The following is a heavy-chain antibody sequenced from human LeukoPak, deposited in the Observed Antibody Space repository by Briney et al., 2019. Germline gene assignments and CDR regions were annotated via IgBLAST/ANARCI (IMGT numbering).Heavy chain of an antibody. CDR3: ARGRSYDYVWGSYRLVPYFDY. CDR1: GGSISSGGYY. V-gene: IGHV4-31*03. D-gene: IGHD3-16*02. J-gene: IGHJ4*02. Sequence: SETLSLTCTVSGGSISSGGYYWSWIRQHPGKGLEWIGYIYYSGGTYYNPSLKSRVTISVDTSKNQFSLKLSSVTAADTAVCYCARGRSYDYVWGSYRLVPYFDYWGQGTLVTVSS. CDR2: IYYSGGT.